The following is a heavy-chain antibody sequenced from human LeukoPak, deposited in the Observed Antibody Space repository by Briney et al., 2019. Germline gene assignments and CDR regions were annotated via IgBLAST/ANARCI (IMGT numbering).Heavy chain of an antibody. CDR1: GGSISSSSYY. D-gene: IGHD1-26*01. CDR2: IYYSGST. CDR3: AGYSGSYGTFDY. J-gene: IGHJ4*02. Sequence: PSGTLSLTCTVSGGSISSSSYYWGWIRQPPGKGLEWIGSIYYSGSTYYNPSLKSRVTISVDTSKNQFSLKLSSVTAADTAVYYCAGYSGSYGTFDYWGQGTLVTVSS. V-gene: IGHV4-39*07.